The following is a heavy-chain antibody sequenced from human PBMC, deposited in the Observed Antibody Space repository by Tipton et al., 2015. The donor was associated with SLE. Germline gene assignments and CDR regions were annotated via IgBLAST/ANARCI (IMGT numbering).Heavy chain of an antibody. Sequence: TLSLTCTISGGSISTTNYFWGWIRQPPGKGLEWLAIIYYSGSTYINPSLKSRVTLSVDTSKSQFSFSLRLSSVTAADTALYYCHGGASHYYGSGSNRALDIWGQGTMVTVSS. J-gene: IGHJ3*02. CDR3: HGGASHYYGSGSNRALDI. CDR1: GGSISTTNYF. V-gene: IGHV4-39*07. D-gene: IGHD3-10*01. CDR2: IYYSGST.